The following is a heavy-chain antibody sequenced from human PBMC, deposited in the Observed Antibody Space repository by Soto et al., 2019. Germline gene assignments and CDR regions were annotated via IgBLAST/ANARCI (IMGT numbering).Heavy chain of an antibody. D-gene: IGHD5-12*01. V-gene: IGHV1-69*13. CDR1: GGTFSSYA. CDR3: ARGQVEMATLYFDY. CDR2: IIPIFGTA. Sequence: SVKVSCKASGGTFSSYAISWVRQAPGQGLEWMGGIIPIFGTASYAQKFQGRVTITADESTSTAYMELSSLRSEDTAVYYCARGQVEMATLYFDYWGQGTLVTVPQ. J-gene: IGHJ4*02.